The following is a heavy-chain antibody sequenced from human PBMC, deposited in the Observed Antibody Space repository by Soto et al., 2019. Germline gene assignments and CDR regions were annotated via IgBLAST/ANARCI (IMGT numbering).Heavy chain of an antibody. CDR2: INPYSGGT. D-gene: IGHD6-19*01. V-gene: IGHV1-2*04. CDR1: GYTFTGYY. Sequence: ASVKVSCKASGYTFTGYYMHWVRQAPGQGLEWMGWINPYSGGTNYAQKFQGWVTMTRDTSISTAYMELSRLRSDDTAVYYCARKYAGSSGWYYFDYWGQGTLVTVSS. J-gene: IGHJ4*02. CDR3: ARKYAGSSGWYYFDY.